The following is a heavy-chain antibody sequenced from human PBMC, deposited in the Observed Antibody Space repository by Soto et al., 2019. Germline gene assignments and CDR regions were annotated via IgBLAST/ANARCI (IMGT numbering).Heavy chain of an antibody. D-gene: IGHD5-12*01. Sequence: PGASLKVSCKGSGYSFTSYWITWVRQMPGKGLEGMGRFDARDSSTNYSPSFRGHVTISSDRSTNTAYLQWSNLKASANAMYYCSRGVKMATPHKYYFDYCGKGTLVIVYS. CDR2: FDARDSST. CDR1: GYSFTSYW. J-gene: IGHJ4*02. CDR3: SRGVKMATPHKYYFDY. V-gene: IGHV5-10-1*01.